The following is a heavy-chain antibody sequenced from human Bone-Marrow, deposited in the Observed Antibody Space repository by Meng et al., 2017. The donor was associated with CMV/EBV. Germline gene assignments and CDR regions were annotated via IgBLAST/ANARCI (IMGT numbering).Heavy chain of an antibody. V-gene: IGHV1-69*10. CDR1: GGIFSNYA. D-gene: IGHD1-26*01. J-gene: IGHJ6*02. CDR3: ASERDILAYSGMKV. Sequence: SVKVSCKASGGIFSNYAINWVRQAPGQGLEWMGGVLPMYSIANHAQKFQDRVTITAYKSTSKAYMEGSSLRSEDTAFYYCASERDILAYSGMKVWGQGTTVAVSS. CDR2: VLPMYSIA.